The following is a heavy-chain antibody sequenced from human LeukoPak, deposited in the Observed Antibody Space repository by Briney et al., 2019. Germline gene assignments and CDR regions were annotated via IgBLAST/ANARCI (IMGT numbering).Heavy chain of an antibody. CDR3: ARKGGGGDYYDSSGYFYFDY. D-gene: IGHD3-22*01. V-gene: IGHV1-24*01. J-gene: IGHJ4*02. Sequence: ASVKVSCKVSGYTLTELSMHWVRQAPGKGLEWMGGFDPEDGETIYAQKFQGRVTMTEDTSTDTAYMELSSLRSEDTAVYYCARKGGGGDYYDSSGYFYFDYWGQGTLVTVSS. CDR2: FDPEDGET. CDR1: GYTLTELS.